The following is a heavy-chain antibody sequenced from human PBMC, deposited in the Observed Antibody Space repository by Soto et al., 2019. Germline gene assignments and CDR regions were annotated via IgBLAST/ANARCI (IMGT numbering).Heavy chain of an antibody. CDR3: AKDIVRDSSGYYYRYYYYGMDV. CDR1: GFTFDDFT. Sequence: GGSLRLSCAASGFTFDDFTMHWVRQAPGKGLEWVSLISWDGGSTYYADSVKGRFTISRDNSKNSLYLQMNSLRTEDTALYYCAKDIVRDSSGYYYRYYYYGMDVWGQGTTVTVSS. V-gene: IGHV3-43*01. J-gene: IGHJ6*02. CDR2: ISWDGGST. D-gene: IGHD3-22*01.